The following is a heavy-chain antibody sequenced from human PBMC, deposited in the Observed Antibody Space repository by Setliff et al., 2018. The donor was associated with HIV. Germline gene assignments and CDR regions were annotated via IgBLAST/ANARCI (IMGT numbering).Heavy chain of an antibody. J-gene: IGHJ4*02. CDR1: GFTLSNAW. CDR2: VKSKADGGTI. D-gene: IGHD1-26*01. V-gene: IGHV3-15*01. Sequence: PGGTLRLSCAASGFTLSNAWMIWVRQAPGKGLEWVGRVKSKADGGTIDYAAPVKGRFTISRDDSKITLYLQMNSLTTDDTAVYFCVTGSQLPMDYWGQGTLVTVSS. CDR3: VTGSQLPMDY.